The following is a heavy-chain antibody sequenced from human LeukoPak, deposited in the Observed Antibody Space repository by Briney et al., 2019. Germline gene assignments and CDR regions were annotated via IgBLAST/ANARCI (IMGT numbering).Heavy chain of an antibody. CDR2: IKHDGGEK. CDR3: ATSQTTSGRYGNAFDI. J-gene: IGHJ3*02. V-gene: IGHV3-7*01. CDR1: GFIFSNSW. Sequence: GGSLRLSCVASGFIFSNSWMSWVRQAPGKGLEWVANIKHDGGEKYYVGSVKGRFTISRDNAKNSLDLQMNNLRVEDTAVYYCATSQTTSGRYGNAFDIWGQGTTVTV. D-gene: IGHD6-19*01.